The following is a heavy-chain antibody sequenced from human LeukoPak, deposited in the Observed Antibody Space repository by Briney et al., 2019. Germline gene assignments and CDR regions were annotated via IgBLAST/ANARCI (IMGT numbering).Heavy chain of an antibody. V-gene: IGHV4-38-2*02. Sequence: SETLSLTCTVSGYSISSGYYWGWIRQPPGKGLEWIGSIYHSGSTYYNPSLKSRVTISVDTSKNQFSLKLSSVTAADTAVYYCARSDSLERPKTSYYFDYWGQGTLVTVSS. D-gene: IGHD1-1*01. J-gene: IGHJ4*02. CDR3: ARSDSLERPKTSYYFDY. CDR2: IYHSGST. CDR1: GYSISSGYY.